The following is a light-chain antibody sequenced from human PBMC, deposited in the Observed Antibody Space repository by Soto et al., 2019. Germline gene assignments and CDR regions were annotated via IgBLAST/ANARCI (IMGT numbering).Light chain of an antibody. J-gene: IGKJ1*01. V-gene: IGKV4-1*01. CDR3: QQDFSFPWT. CDR2: WAS. Sequence: IVITPSPDSLAVSLGEMATINCKSSQSVLYRSNNHNYLAWYQQSPDKPPNLLIYWASTRESVVPDRFSGSGSGTDCTLTISSLQAEDGANYYCQQDFSFPWTFGQGTKVEIK. CDR1: QSVLYRSNNHNY.